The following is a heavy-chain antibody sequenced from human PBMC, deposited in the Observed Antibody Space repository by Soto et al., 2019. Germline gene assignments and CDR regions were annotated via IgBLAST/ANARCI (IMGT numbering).Heavy chain of an antibody. CDR1: GFTFSRHD. Sequence: EVQLVESGGGLVQPGGSLRLSCAASGFTFSRHDMHWVRQVTGKGMEWVSGIDSAGDAKYPASVNARFTISRENAKYSLYLQMNSLGAGDTAVYYCARGGIRGVSGNWFETWGQGTLVTVSS. D-gene: IGHD3-10*01. V-gene: IGHV3-13*04. CDR2: IDSAGDA. J-gene: IGHJ5*02. CDR3: ARGGIRGVSGNWFET.